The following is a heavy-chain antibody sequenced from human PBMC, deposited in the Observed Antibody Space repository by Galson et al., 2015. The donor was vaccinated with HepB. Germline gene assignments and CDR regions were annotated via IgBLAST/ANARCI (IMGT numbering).Heavy chain of an antibody. CDR2: VSPSGDP. Sequence: SVRLSCEASKFTFSNYDMNWVRQVPGKGLEWVSAVSPSGDPYYADSVKGRFTISIADAKNSVYLQMNNLRAGDTALYYCAREIRSPTGVGDGIDVWGQGTTVTVSS. D-gene: IGHD2-8*01. V-gene: IGHV3-13*05. CDR3: AREIRSPTGVGDGIDV. J-gene: IGHJ6*02. CDR1: KFTFSNYD.